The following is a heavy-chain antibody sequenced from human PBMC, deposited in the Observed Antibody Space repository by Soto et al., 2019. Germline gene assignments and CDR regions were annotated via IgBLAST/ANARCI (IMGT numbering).Heavy chain of an antibody. J-gene: IGHJ6*02. D-gene: IGHD3-10*01. V-gene: IGHV4-30-4*01. CDR1: GGSISSGDYY. CDR3: ARASKMPTDRGGYFYYGMDV. CDR2: IFYSGST. Sequence: QVHLQESGPGLVKPSQTLSLTCTVSGGSISSGDYYWSWIRQPPGEGLKWIGNIFYSGSTNYNPSLKSRETISVDTSKNQFSLTLSSVTAADTAVYYCARASKMPTDRGGYFYYGMDVWGQGTTVTVSS.